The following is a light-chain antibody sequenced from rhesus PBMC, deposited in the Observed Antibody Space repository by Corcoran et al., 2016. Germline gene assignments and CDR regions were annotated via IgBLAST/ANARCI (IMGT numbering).Light chain of an antibody. Sequence: EIVVTQSPATLSLSPGERATLSCRASQSVGRYLAWYQQKPGQAPRPLMYGASSRATGILDRFSASGSVTDFTLTISSLEPEDVGVYYCQQSSNLWTFGQGTKVEIK. CDR1: QSVGRY. CDR3: QQSSNLWT. CDR2: GAS. V-gene: IGKV3-24*04. J-gene: IGKJ1*01.